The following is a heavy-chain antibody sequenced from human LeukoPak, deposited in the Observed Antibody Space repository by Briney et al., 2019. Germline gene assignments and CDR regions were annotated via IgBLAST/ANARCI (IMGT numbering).Heavy chain of an antibody. J-gene: IGHJ6*03. Sequence: SETLSLTCTVSGGSISSYYWSWIRQPAGKGLEWIGRIYTSGSTNYNPSLKSRVTMSVDTSKNQFSLKLSSVTAADTAVYYCASISAPLEYYYYMDVWGKGTTVTVSS. CDR2: IYTSGST. D-gene: IGHD1-1*01. CDR1: GGSISSYY. V-gene: IGHV4-4*07. CDR3: ASISAPLEYYYYMDV.